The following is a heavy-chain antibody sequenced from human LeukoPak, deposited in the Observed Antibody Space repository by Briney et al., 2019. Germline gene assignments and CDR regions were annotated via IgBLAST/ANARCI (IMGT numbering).Heavy chain of an antibody. CDR1: GGSVSSGTYF. Sequence: SVTLSLTCTVSGGSVSSGTYFLNWIRQAPGKGLEWIGYIDYNGRTNYNPSLKSRVTISVGTSKNQFPLKVSSVTATDTAVYYCARGSGWLTDHWGQGTLVSVSS. V-gene: IGHV4-61*01. J-gene: IGHJ4*02. CDR2: IDYNGRT. D-gene: IGHD6-19*01. CDR3: ARGSGWLTDH.